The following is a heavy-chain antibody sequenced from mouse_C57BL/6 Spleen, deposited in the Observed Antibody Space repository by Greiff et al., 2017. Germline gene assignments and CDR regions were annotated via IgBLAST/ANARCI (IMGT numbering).Heavy chain of an antibody. V-gene: IGHV1-66*01. CDR3: ARNYDYDGKSDY. J-gene: IGHJ2*01. CDR2: IYPGSGNT. D-gene: IGHD2-4*01. Sequence: VQLQQSGPELVKPGASVKISCKASGYSFTSYYIHWVKQRPGQGLEWIGWIYPGSGNTKYNEKFKGKATLTADTSSSTAYMQLSSLTSEDSAVYYCARNYDYDGKSDYWGQGTTLTVSS. CDR1: GYSFTSYY.